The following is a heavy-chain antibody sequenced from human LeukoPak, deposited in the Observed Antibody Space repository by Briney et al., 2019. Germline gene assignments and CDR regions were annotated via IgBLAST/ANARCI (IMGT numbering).Heavy chain of an antibody. CDR2: ISSIGSTI. D-gene: IGHD3-22*01. J-gene: IGHJ4*02. CDR1: GFTFSDYY. CDR3: ARGEKYYDSSGYYYEPDY. V-gene: IGHV3-11*01. Sequence: GGSLRLSCAASGFTFSDYYMSWIRQAPGKGLEWVSYISSIGSTIYYADSVKGRFTISRDNAKNSLYLQMNSLRAEDTAVYYCARGEKYYDSSGYYYEPDYWGQGTLVTVSS.